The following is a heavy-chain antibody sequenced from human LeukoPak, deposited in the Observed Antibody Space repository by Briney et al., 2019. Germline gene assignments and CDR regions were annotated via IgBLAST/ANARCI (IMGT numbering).Heavy chain of an antibody. D-gene: IGHD3-16*01. Sequence: GGSLRLSCAASGFTFSSHWMSWVRQAPGKGLEWVANIKQDGSEKYYVDSVKGRFTISRDNAENSLYLQMSSLRAEDTAVYYCASAWFYIRYVAYWGQGTLVTVSS. V-gene: IGHV3-7*01. CDR3: ASAWFYIRYVAY. J-gene: IGHJ4*02. CDR2: IKQDGSEK. CDR1: GFTFSSHW.